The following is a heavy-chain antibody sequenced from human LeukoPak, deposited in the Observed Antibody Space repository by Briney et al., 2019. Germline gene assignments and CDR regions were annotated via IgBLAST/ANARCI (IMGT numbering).Heavy chain of an antibody. CDR1: GGSISSYY. CDR3: ARSNRYQLLSTLDY. Sequence: SETLSLTCTVSGGSISSYYWSWIRQPAGKGLEWIGRIYTSGSTNYNPSLKSRVTMSVDTSKNQFSLKLSSVTAADTAVYYCARSNRYQLLSTLDYWGQGTLVTVSS. V-gene: IGHV4-4*07. J-gene: IGHJ4*02. CDR2: IYTSGST. D-gene: IGHD2-2*01.